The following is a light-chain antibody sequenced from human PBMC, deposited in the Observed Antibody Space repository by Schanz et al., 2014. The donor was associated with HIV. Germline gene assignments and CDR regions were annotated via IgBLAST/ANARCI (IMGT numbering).Light chain of an antibody. CDR1: SSDVGGYNY. CDR3: SSYTSSSGV. Sequence: QSALTQPRSVSGSPGQSVTISCTGTSSDVGGYNYVSWYQQHPGKAPKLMIYDVSKRPSGVPDRFSGSKSGNTASLTISGLQAEDEADYYCSSYTSSSGVFGGGTKVTVL. V-gene: IGLV2-11*01. J-gene: IGLJ3*02. CDR2: DVS.